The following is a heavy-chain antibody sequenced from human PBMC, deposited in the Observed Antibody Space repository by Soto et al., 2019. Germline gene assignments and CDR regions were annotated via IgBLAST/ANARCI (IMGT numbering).Heavy chain of an antibody. J-gene: IGHJ4*02. Sequence: QVHLVQSGAEVKKPGASVKVSCQGSGYAFTTYGITWVRQAPGQGLEWMGWISAHNDNTNYAQKLQGRVTVTRDTSTSTAYMALRSLRYDDTAVYYCARGRYGDYWGQGALVTVSS. V-gene: IGHV1-18*01. D-gene: IGHD1-1*01. CDR2: ISAHNDNT. CDR3: ARGRYGDY. CDR1: GYAFTTYG.